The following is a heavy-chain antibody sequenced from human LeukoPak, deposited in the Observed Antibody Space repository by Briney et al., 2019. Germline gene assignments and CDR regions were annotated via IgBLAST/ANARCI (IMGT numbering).Heavy chain of an antibody. Sequence: GGSLRLSCAASGFTFSSYGMHWVRQAPGKGLEWVAVISYDGSNKYYADSVKGRFTISRDNSKNTLYLQMNSLRAEDTAVYYCAKIPWYYDSSGYSLDYGGQGTLVTVSS. CDR3: AKIPWYYDSSGYSLDY. D-gene: IGHD3-22*01. J-gene: IGHJ4*02. CDR2: ISYDGSNK. CDR1: GFTFSSYG. V-gene: IGHV3-30*18.